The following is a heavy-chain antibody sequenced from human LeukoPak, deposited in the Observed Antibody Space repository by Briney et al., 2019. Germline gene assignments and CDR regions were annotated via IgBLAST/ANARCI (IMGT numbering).Heavy chain of an antibody. CDR2: IHQDGSQQ. J-gene: IGHJ4*02. Sequence: GGSLRLSCAASGFTFTRYRMRWIRQAPGKGVEGVANIHQDGSQQYYLDSVEGRFTISRDNAKNSLYLQMGNLRAEDTAVYYCSTGIYSSSYWGRGTLVTVSS. V-gene: IGHV3-7*01. CDR1: GFTFTRYR. D-gene: IGHD6-6*01. CDR3: STGIYSSSY.